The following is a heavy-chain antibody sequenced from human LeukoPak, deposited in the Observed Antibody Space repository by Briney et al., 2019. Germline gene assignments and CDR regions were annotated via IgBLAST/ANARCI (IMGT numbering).Heavy chain of an antibody. CDR3: ARGVAGTGIDY. V-gene: IGHV4-59*01. CDR2: IYYSGST. CDR1: GGSISSYY. D-gene: IGHD6-19*01. J-gene: IGHJ4*02. Sequence: KPSETLSLTCTDSGGSISSYYWSWIRQPPGKGLEWIGYIYYSGSTNYNPSLKSRVTISVDTSKNQFSLKLSSVTAADTAVYYCARGVAGTGIDYWGQGTLVTVSS.